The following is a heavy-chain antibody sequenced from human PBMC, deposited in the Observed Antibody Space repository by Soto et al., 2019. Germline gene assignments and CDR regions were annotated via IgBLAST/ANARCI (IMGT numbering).Heavy chain of an antibody. J-gene: IGHJ4*02. CDR3: ANHRGFLVTQYFFDY. CDR2: ISNSGGST. Sequence: GGSLRLSCAASGFTFKNYAMSWVRQAPGKGLEWVSSISNSGGSTYYADSVQGRFTISRDNPKNTLSLQMNSLRAEDTAIYYCANHRGFLVTQYFFDYWGQGTLVTVSS. V-gene: IGHV3-23*01. D-gene: IGHD2-21*02. CDR1: GFTFKNYA.